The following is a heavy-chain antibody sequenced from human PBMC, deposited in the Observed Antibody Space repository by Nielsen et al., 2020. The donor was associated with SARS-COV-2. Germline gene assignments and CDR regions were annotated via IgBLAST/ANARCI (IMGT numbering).Heavy chain of an antibody. D-gene: IGHD2-2*01. CDR1: GFTFSSYG. CDR2: IWYDGSNK. Sequence: GESLKISCAASGFTFSSYGMHWVRQAPGKGLEWVAVIWYDGSNKYYADSVKGRFTISRDNSKNTLYLQMNSLRAEDTAVYYCARDPIVVVPAAIWWWDWYFDLWGRGTLVTVSS. V-gene: IGHV3-33*01. CDR3: ARDPIVVVPAAIWWWDWYFDL. J-gene: IGHJ2*01.